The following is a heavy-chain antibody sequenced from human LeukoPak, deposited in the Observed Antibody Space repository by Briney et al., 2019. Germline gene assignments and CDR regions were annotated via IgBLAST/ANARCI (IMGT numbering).Heavy chain of an antibody. CDR1: GFTFSSYA. J-gene: IGHJ3*02. Sequence: GGSLRLSCAASGFTFSSYAMSWVRQAPGKGLEWVSAISGSGGSTYYADSVKGRFTISRDNSKNTLYLQMNSLRAEDTAVYYCAKEVYYYGSGSYGDDAFDIWGQGTMVTVSS. CDR3: AKEVYYYGSGSYGDDAFDI. V-gene: IGHV3-23*01. D-gene: IGHD3-10*01. CDR2: ISGSGGST.